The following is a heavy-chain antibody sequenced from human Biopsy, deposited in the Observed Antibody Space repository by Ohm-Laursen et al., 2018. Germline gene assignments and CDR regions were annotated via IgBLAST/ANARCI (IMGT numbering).Heavy chain of an antibody. V-gene: IGHV1-69*04. J-gene: IGHJ4*02. CDR2: IVPILGHL. D-gene: IGHD3-3*01. CDR1: GGPSSNYA. CDR3: AADADGYYTEFDY. Sequence: SVKVSCKVSGGPSSNYAFSWVRQAPGQGLERVGRIVPILGHLNYAQRFQGRVSITADKSTTYVYMELSRLTSGDTAVYYCAADADGYYTEFDYWGPGTLVTVSS.